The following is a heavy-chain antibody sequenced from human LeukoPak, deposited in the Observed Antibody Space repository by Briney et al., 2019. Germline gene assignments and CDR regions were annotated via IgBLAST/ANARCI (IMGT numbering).Heavy chain of an antibody. CDR1: GFTFTDSA. V-gene: IGHV3-23*01. J-gene: IGHJ4*02. CDR3: AKGGNYAPLDY. CDR2: ISTSGGDT. Sequence: PGGSLRLSRAGSGFTFTDSAMTWVRQAPGKGLEWVSAISTSGGDTIYTDSVKDRFTISRDNSKNTLYLQMNSLRAEDTAIYYCAKGGNYAPLDYWGQGTLVTVSS. D-gene: IGHD1-7*01.